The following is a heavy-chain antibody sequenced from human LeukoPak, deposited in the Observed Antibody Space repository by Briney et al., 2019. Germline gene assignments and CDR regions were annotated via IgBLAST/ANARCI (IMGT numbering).Heavy chain of an antibody. D-gene: IGHD3-22*01. CDR1: GGSISSSSYY. Sequence: SETLSLTCTVSGGSISSSSYYSGWIRQPPGKGLEWSESIYYSGSTYYNPSHRSRVTISVDTSKSPFSLKLSSVTAADTAVYYCARGSSDQYYYDSSGYPYYYYMDVWGQGTLVTVSS. V-gene: IGHV4-39*01. CDR3: ARGSSDQYYYDSSGYPYYYYMDV. CDR2: IYYSGST. J-gene: IGHJ6*03.